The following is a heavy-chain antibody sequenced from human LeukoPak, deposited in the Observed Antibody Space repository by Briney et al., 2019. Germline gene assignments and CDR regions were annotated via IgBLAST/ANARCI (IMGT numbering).Heavy chain of an antibody. D-gene: IGHD5-18*01. CDR2: IYYSGST. Sequence: SETLSLTCTVSGGFISSYYWSWIRQPPGKGLEWIGYIYYSGSTNYNPSLKSRVTISVDTSKNQFSLKLSSVTAADTAVYYCARDGYSYGGDAFDIWGQGTMVTVSS. CDR1: GGFISSYY. J-gene: IGHJ3*02. V-gene: IGHV4-59*01. CDR3: ARDGYSYGGDAFDI.